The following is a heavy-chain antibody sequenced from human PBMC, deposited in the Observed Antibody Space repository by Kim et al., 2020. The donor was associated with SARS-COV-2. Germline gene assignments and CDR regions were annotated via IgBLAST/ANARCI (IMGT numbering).Heavy chain of an antibody. D-gene: IGHD6-13*01. Sequence: GGSLRLSCAASGFTFSSYGMHWVRQAPGKGLEWVAVISYDGCNKYYADSVKGRFTISRDNSKNTLSLQMNSLKAADTAVYYCAKDQRGQYSSSWWPRWYFDLWCRGSLVSVSS. J-gene: IGHJ2*01. CDR1: GFTFSSYG. V-gene: IGHV3-30*18. CDR2: ISYDGCNK. CDR3: AKDQRGQYSSSWWPRWYFDL.